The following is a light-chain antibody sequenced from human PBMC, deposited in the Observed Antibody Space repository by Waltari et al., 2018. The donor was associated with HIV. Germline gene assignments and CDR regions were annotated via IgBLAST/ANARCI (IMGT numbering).Light chain of an antibody. CDR2: GKN. V-gene: IGLV3-19*01. CDR1: SLRSYY. CDR3: NSRDSSGNPMV. J-gene: IGLJ2*01. Sequence: SSELTQDPAVSVASGQTVRITCQGDSLRSYYASWYQQKPGQAPVLVIYGKNNRPSGIPDRFSGSSSGNTASLTITGAQAEDEADYYCNSRDSSGNPMVFGGGTKLTVL.